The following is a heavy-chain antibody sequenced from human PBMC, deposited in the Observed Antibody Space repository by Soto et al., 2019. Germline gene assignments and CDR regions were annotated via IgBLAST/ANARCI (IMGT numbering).Heavy chain of an antibody. J-gene: IGHJ4*02. CDR3: AHQGRDQNLYCSGGSCYSRALDY. CDR2: IYWDDDK. CDR1: GFSLSTSGVG. V-gene: IGHV2-5*02. D-gene: IGHD2-15*01. Sequence: QITLKESGPPLVKPTQTLTLTCTFSGFSLSTSGVGVGWIRQPPGKALEWLALIYWDDDKRYSPSLKSRLTITKDPSKNQVVLTMTNMDPVDTATYYCAHQGRDQNLYCSGGSCYSRALDYWGQGTLVTVSS.